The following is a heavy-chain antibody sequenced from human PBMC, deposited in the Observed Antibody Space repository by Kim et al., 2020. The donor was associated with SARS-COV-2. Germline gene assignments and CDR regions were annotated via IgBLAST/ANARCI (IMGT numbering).Heavy chain of an antibody. D-gene: IGHD1-26*01. CDR1: GGSFSGYY. CDR3: ARVAHDGSYYSRKFDY. J-gene: IGHJ4*02. Sequence: SETLSLTCAVYGGSFSGYYWSWIRQPPGKGLEWIGEINHSGSTNYNPSLKSRVTISVDTSKNQFSLKLSSVTAADTAVYYCARVAHDGSYYSRKFDYWGQGTLVTVSS. CDR2: INHSGST. V-gene: IGHV4-34*01.